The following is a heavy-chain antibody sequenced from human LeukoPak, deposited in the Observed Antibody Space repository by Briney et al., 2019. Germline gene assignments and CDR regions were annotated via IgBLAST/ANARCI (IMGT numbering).Heavy chain of an antibody. J-gene: IGHJ4*02. CDR2: IYSGGST. Sequence: GGSLRLSCAASGFIVSSNYMSWVRQAPGKGLEWVSVIYSGGSTYHADSVKGRFTISRDNSKNTLYLQMNSLRAEDMAVYYCASTHLGYCSSVSCQNDYWGQGTLVTVSS. D-gene: IGHD2-15*01. CDR1: GFIVSSNY. V-gene: IGHV3-53*01. CDR3: ASTHLGYCSSVSCQNDY.